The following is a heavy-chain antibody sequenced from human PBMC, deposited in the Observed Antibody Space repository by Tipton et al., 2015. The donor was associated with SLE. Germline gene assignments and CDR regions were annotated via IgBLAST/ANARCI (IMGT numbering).Heavy chain of an antibody. Sequence: SLRLSCAASGFTFSSYSMNWVRQAPGKGLEWVSYISSSSSTIYYADSVKGRFTISRDNAKNSLYLQMNSLRAEDTAVYYCARVPVWGSYRYTGYFDYWGQGTLVTVSS. V-gene: IGHV3-48*01. J-gene: IGHJ4*02. CDR3: ARVPVWGSYRYTGYFDY. D-gene: IGHD3-16*02. CDR2: ISSSSSTI. CDR1: GFTFSSYS.